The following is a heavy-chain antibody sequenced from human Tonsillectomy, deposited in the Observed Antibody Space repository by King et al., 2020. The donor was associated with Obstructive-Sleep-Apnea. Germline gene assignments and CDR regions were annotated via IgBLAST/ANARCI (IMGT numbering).Heavy chain of an antibody. CDR2: IIISDGST. CDR1: GFTFSNYD. V-gene: IGHV3-23*04. J-gene: IGHJ6*02. D-gene: IGHD1-26*01. CDR3: AIAMFTGSYLGDYHYYGMDV. Sequence: EVQLVESGGGLVQPGGSLRLSCAASGFTFSNYDMSWVRQAPGKGLEWVSSIIISDGSTQYADSVKGRFAISRDNSKSTLYLQMNSLRADDTAVYYCAIAMFTGSYLGDYHYYGMDVWGQGTTVTVSS.